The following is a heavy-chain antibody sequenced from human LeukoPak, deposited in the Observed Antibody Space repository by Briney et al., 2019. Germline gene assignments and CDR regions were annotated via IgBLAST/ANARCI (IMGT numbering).Heavy chain of an antibody. D-gene: IGHD2-2*01. CDR2: IFYSGSP. CDR3: ARLGCGTTGCSTMRAFDI. V-gene: IGHV4-39*01. J-gene: IGHJ3*02. CDR1: GGSINSTIYY. Sequence: PSEALSLTCTVSGGSINSTIYYGGWIRRPPGRGLEWIGNIFYSGSPSSNPSLTSRVTISVDTSRNQFSLKLNSVTAADPAVFSCARLGCGTTGCSTMRAFDIWGQGTVVTVSS.